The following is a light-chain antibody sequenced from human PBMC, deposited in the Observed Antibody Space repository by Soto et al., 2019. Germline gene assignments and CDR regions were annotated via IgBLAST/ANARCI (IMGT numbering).Light chain of an antibody. CDR1: QSISSN. J-gene: IGKJ2*01. CDR3: QQYSIWPYT. Sequence: EIVMTQSPATLSVSPGERATLSCRASQSISSNLAWYQQKPGQAPRLLIYGASTRATGIPARFSGSGSGTEFTLTINSLQSEDFAVYYCQQYSIWPYTFGQGTKLEIK. V-gene: IGKV3-15*01. CDR2: GAS.